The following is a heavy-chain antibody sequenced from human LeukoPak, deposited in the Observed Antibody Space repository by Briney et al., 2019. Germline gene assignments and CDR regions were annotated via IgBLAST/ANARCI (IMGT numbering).Heavy chain of an antibody. V-gene: IGHV3-21*01. CDR1: GFGFSDYS. CDR2: ISSSSSYI. Sequence: PGGSLRLSCAASGFGFSDYSMNWVRQAPGGGLEWVSFISSSSSYIYYADSMKGRFTISRDNAKNSLYLQMNSLRAEDTAVYYCARFSVVSATPNYFDYWGQGTLVTVSS. D-gene: IGHD2-15*01. J-gene: IGHJ4*02. CDR3: ARFSVVSATPNYFDY.